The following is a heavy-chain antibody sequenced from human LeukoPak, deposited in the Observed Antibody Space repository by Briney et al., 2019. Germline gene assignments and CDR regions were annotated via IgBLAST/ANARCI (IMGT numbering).Heavy chain of an antibody. CDR1: GGSFSGYY. D-gene: IGHD3-22*01. J-gene: IGHJ3*02. Sequence: PSETLSLTCAVYGGSFSGYYWSWIRQPPGKGLEWIGEINHSGSTNYNPSLKSRVTISVDTSKNQFSLKLSSVTAADTAVYYCARESSWYYYDSSGPSDAFDIWGQGTMVTVSP. CDR2: INHSGST. V-gene: IGHV4-34*01. CDR3: ARESSWYYYDSSGPSDAFDI.